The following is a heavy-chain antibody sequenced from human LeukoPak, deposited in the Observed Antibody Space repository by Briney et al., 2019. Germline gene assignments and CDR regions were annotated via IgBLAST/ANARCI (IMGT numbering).Heavy chain of an antibody. V-gene: IGHV3-23*01. D-gene: IGHD3-16*01. CDR1: GFTFSSYA. CDR2: ISGSGGST. CDR3: ARDGYVWGSYLRHYYFDY. Sequence: GGSLRLSCAASGFTFSSYAMSWVRQAPGKGLEWVSAISGSGGSTYYADSVKGRFTISRDNSKNTLYRQMNSLRAEDTAVYYCARDGYVWGSYLRHYYFDYWGQGTLVTVSS. J-gene: IGHJ4*02.